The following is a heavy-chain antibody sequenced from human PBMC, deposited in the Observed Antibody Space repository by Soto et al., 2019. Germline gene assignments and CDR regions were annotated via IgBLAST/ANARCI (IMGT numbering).Heavy chain of an antibody. CDR3: ARSGGYGNYDSSGYYYGPFDY. CDR2: IIPIFGTA. V-gene: IGHV1-69*13. J-gene: IGHJ4*01. CDR1: GGTFSSYA. Sequence: SVKVSCKASGGTFSSYAISWVRQAPGHGLEWMGGIIPIFGTANYAQKFQGRVTITADESTSTAYMELSSLRSEDTAVYYCARSGGYGNYDSSGYYYGPFDYWG. D-gene: IGHD3-22*01.